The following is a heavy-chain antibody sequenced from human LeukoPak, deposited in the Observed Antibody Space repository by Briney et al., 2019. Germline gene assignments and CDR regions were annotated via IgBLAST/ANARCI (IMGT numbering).Heavy chain of an antibody. CDR3: ARASGFSWFDP. Sequence: GGSLRLSCAASGFTFSSYAMSWVRQAPEKGLEWVSTISGSGGSTYYTDSVRGRFTISRDNSKNTLFLQMNSLRAEDTAVYYCARASGFSWFDPWGQGTLVTVSS. D-gene: IGHD3-10*01. V-gene: IGHV3-23*01. J-gene: IGHJ5*02. CDR2: ISGSGGST. CDR1: GFTFSSYA.